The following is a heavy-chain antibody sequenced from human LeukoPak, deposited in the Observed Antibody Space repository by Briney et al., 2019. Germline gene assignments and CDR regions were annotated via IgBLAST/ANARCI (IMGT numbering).Heavy chain of an antibody. J-gene: IGHJ5*02. D-gene: IGHD3-3*01. CDR3: ARGYYDFWSGPNRFDP. V-gene: IGHV4-61*02. CDR2: IYTSGST. Sequence: SETLSLTCTVSGGSISSGSYYWSWIRQPAGKGLEWIGRIYTSGSTNYNPSLKSRVTISVDTSKNQFSLKLSSVTAADTAVYYCARGYYDFWSGPNRFDPWGQGTLVTVSS. CDR1: GGSISSGSYY.